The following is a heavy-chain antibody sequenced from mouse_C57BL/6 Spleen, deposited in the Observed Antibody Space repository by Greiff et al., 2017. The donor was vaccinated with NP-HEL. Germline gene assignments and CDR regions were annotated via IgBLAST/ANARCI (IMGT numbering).Heavy chain of an antibody. V-gene: IGHV7-3*01. Sequence: EVKLVESGGGLVQPGGSLSLSCAASGFTFTDYYMSWVRQPPGQALEWLGFIRYKANGYTTEYSASVQGRFTISRDNSQSILYLQMNALRAEDSATYDCARYETAQATGWFAYWGQGTLVTVSA. J-gene: IGHJ3*01. D-gene: IGHD3-2*02. CDR1: GFTFTDYY. CDR2: IRYKANGYTT. CDR3: ARYETAQATGWFAY.